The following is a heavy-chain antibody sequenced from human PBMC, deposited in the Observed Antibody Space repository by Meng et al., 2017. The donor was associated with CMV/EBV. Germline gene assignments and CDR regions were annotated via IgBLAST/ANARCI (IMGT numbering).Heavy chain of an antibody. CDR2: IYYSGST. CDR1: GGSISSYY. Sequence: QVQLQESGPGLVKPSXXLSLTCTVSGGSISSYYWSWIRQPPGKGLEWIGYIYYSGSTNYNPSLKSRVTISVDTSKNQFSLKLSSVTAADTAVYYCARGWLPRYFDYWGQGTLVTVSA. CDR3: ARGWLPRYFDY. D-gene: IGHD3-22*01. J-gene: IGHJ4*02. V-gene: IGHV4-59*01.